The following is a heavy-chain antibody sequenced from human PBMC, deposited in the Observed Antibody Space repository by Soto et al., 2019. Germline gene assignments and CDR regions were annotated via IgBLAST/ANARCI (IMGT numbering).Heavy chain of an antibody. D-gene: IGHD2-2*01. CDR1: GYTFTSYD. Sequence: ASVKVSCKASGYTFTSYDINWVRQATGQGLEWMGWMNPNSGNTGYAQKFQGRVTMTRNTSISTAYMELSSLRSEDTAVYYCARLCTSCYSFAFDIWGQATMVTVSS. V-gene: IGHV1-8*01. CDR2: MNPNSGNT. J-gene: IGHJ3*02. CDR3: ARLCTSCYSFAFDI.